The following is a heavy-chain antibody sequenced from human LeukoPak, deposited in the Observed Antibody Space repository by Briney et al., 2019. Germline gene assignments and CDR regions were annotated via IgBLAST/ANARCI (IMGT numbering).Heavy chain of an antibody. CDR2: INSDGSST. D-gene: IGHD3-3*01. CDR3: ARDYDFWSGSFESNWFDP. Sequence: GGSLRLSCAASGFTFSSYWMHWVRQAPGKRLVWVSRINSDGSSTSYADSVKGRFTISRDNAKNTLYLQMNSLRAEDTAVYYCARDYDFWSGSFESNWFDPWGQGTLVTVSS. J-gene: IGHJ5*02. V-gene: IGHV3-74*01. CDR1: GFTFSSYW.